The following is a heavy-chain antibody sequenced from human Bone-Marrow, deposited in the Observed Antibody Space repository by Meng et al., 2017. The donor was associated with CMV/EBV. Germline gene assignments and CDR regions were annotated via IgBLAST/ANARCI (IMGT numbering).Heavy chain of an antibody. Sequence: GESLKISCAASGFTFSGYVMHWVRQAPGKGLDWVAFIRFRTNDQYYADSVKGRFSISRDNAKSSLYLQMNRLRAEDTAVYYCSRGFGGFDYWGQGVLVTVSS. CDR3: SRGFGGFDY. V-gene: IGHV3-30*02. D-gene: IGHD3-16*01. CDR2: IRFRTNDQ. J-gene: IGHJ4*02. CDR1: GFTFSGYV.